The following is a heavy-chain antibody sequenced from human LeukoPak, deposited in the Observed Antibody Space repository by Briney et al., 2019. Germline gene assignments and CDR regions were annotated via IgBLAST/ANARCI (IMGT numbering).Heavy chain of an antibody. CDR3: ARETIFGVVTGRLDY. CDR2: IYTSGST. V-gene: IGHV4-61*02. D-gene: IGHD3-3*01. CDR1: GGSISSSSYY. J-gene: IGHJ4*02. Sequence: SEALSLTCTVSGGSISSSSYYWGWIRQPAGKGLEWIGRIYTSGSTNYNPSLKSRVTMSVDTSKNQFSLKLSSVTAADTAVYYCARETIFGVVTGRLDYWGQGTLVTVSS.